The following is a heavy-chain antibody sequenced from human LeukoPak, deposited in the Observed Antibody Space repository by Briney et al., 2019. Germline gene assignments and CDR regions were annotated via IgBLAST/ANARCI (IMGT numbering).Heavy chain of an antibody. D-gene: IGHD5-12*01. J-gene: IGHJ4*02. CDR1: GFTFSSYA. V-gene: IGHV3-30*04. CDR2: ISYDGSNK. Sequence: GGSLRLSCAASGFTFSSYAMHWVRQAPGKGLEWVAVISYDGSNKYYADSVKGRFTISRDNSKNMLYLQMNSLRAEDTAVYYCARVPRGYSGYDYLDYWGQGTLVTVSS. CDR3: ARVPRGYSGYDYLDY.